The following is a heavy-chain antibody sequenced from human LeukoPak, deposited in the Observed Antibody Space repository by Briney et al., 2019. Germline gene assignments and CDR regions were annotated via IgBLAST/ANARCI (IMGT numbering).Heavy chain of an antibody. V-gene: IGHV4-34*01. J-gene: IGHJ6*02. Sequence: SETLSLTCDVYGGSFSGYYWSWIRQPPGKGLEWIGEINHSGSTNYNPSLKSRVTISVDTSKNQFSLKLSSVTAADTAVYYCAREFRRDCSSTSCSYGMDVWGQGTTVAVSS. CDR1: GGSFSGYY. CDR3: AREFRRDCSSTSCSYGMDV. D-gene: IGHD2-2*01. CDR2: INHSGST.